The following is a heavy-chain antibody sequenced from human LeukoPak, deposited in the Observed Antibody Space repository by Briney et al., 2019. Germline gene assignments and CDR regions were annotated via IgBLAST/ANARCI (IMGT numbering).Heavy chain of an antibody. V-gene: IGHV3-23*01. Sequence: RGSLRLSCAAPGFTFSSYAMSWVRQAPGKGLEWVSAISGSGDSTNYADSVKGRFTISRDNSRNTLYLQLNNLRAEDTAVYYCAKAYGTNGYFQLPIDFWGQGTLVTVSS. J-gene: IGHJ4*02. CDR3: AKAYGTNGYFQLPIDF. CDR2: ISGSGDST. CDR1: GFTFSSYA. D-gene: IGHD2-8*01.